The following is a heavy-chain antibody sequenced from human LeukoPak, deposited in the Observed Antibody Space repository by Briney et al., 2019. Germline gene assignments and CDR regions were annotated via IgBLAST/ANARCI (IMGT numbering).Heavy chain of an antibody. J-gene: IGHJ5*02. CDR2: ISYDGSNK. Sequence: GGSLRLSCAASGFTFSSYGMHWVRQAPGKGLEWVAVISYDGSNKYYADSVKGRFTISRDNSKNTLYLQMNSLRAEDTAVYYCAKVGCSSTSCYAGTHRWFDPWGQGTLVTVSS. CDR1: GFTFSSYG. V-gene: IGHV3-30*18. CDR3: AKVGCSSTSCYAGTHRWFDP. D-gene: IGHD2-2*01.